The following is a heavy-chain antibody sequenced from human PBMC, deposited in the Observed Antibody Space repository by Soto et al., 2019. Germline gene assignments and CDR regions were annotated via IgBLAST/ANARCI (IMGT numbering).Heavy chain of an antibody. CDR1: GYTFGNYW. Sequence: PGQPLKISCKDFGYTFGNYWIGWVRQQPGKGLEWMGMVYPGDSETRYSPSFQGQVTISADKSIRTAFLQWRSLRASDTAMYYCARGNFGPGYDVLDFWGKGTTVPVSS. D-gene: IGHD3-22*01. V-gene: IGHV5-51*01. CDR2: VYPGDSET. J-gene: IGHJ6*04. CDR3: ARGNFGPGYDVLDF.